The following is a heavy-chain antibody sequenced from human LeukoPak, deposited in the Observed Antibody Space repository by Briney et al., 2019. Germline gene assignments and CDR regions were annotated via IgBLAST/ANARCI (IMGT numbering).Heavy chain of an antibody. V-gene: IGHV3-23*01. J-gene: IGHJ4*02. CDR3: AKVPIYGDYAQVFDY. D-gene: IGHD4-17*01. Sequence: GGSLRLSCAASGFTFSSYAMSWVRQAPGKGLEWASAISGSGGSTYYADSVKGRFTISRDNSKNTLYLQMNSLRAEDTAVYYCAKVPIYGDYAQVFDYWGQGTLVTVSS. CDR1: GFTFSSYA. CDR2: ISGSGGST.